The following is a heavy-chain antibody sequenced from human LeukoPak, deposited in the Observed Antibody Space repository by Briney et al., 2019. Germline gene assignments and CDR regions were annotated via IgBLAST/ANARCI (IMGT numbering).Heavy chain of an antibody. CDR1: GFTFSSSS. J-gene: IGHJ4*02. CDR3: ARLTDY. Sequence: GGSLRLSCEASGFTFSSSSLNWVRQAPGKGLEWLAYISTTGTIYYAESVKGRFTISRDNAKNSLYLEMNSLRAEDTAVYYCARLTDYWDQGTLVTVSS. D-gene: IGHD1-14*01. CDR2: ISTTGTI. V-gene: IGHV3-48*01.